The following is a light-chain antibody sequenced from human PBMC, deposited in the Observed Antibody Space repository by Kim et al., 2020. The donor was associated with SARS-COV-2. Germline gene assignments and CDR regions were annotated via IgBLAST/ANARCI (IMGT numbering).Light chain of an antibody. Sequence: GQSLPISCTGTRSDVGAYNYVSWYKQHPGKAPKLMIYDVSKRPSGVSNRFSGSKSGNTASLTISGLQAEDEADYYCSSYTTSSTYVFGTGTKVTVL. J-gene: IGLJ1*01. V-gene: IGLV2-14*04. CDR3: SSYTTSSTYV. CDR2: DVS. CDR1: RSDVGAYNY.